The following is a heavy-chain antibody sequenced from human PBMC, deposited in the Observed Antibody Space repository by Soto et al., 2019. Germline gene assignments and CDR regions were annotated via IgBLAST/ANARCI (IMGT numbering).Heavy chain of an antibody. CDR3: ARDKINGLFDY. D-gene: IGHD2-8*01. Sequence: PSETLSLTSTVSGGSISSSSLYWGWIRQPPGKGLEWIGRIYHSGSTNYNPSLKSRVTISVDTSKNQFSLKLTSVTAADTAVYYCARDKINGLFDYWGQGTLVAVSS. V-gene: IGHV4-39*07. CDR1: GGSISSSSLY. CDR2: IYHSGST. J-gene: IGHJ4*02.